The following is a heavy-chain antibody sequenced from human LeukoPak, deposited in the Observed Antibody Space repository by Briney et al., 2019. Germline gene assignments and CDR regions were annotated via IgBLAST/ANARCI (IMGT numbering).Heavy chain of an antibody. CDR1: GFTFSSYG. V-gene: IGHV3-30*18. Sequence: GGSLRLSCAASGFTFSSYGIHWFRRDPGKGLEWVALIAYDGSGKYYVDSVKGRFTSSRDNPKNTVFLQMNSLRVEDTAVYYCAKGAAAQGSFDYWGQGTLVTVSS. CDR2: IAYDGSGK. CDR3: AKGAAAQGSFDY. J-gene: IGHJ4*02. D-gene: IGHD2-2*01.